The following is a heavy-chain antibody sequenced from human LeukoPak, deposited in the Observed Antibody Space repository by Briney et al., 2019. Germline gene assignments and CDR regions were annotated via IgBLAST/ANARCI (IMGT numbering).Heavy chain of an antibody. Sequence: ASVKVSCKASGYTFTSYDINWVRQATGQGPEWMGWMNPNSGNTGYAQKFQGRVTMTRNTSISTAYMELSSLRSEDTAVYYCARARPLYSSGWYGYYGMDVWGQGTTVTVSS. V-gene: IGHV1-8*01. D-gene: IGHD6-19*01. CDR3: ARARPLYSSGWYGYYGMDV. CDR2: MNPNSGNT. J-gene: IGHJ6*02. CDR1: GYTFTSYD.